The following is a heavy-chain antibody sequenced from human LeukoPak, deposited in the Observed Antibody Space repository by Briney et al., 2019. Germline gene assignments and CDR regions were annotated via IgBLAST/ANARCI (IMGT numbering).Heavy chain of an antibody. CDR1: GDSINSDDYR. Sequence: SETLSLTCTVSGDSINSDDYRWDWIRQPPGRGLEWIGSIYHGGTTYYNPSLKSRLTISLDMSKNQFSLKLSSVTAADTAVYYCARRHQHGTYRLDPWGQGILVTVSS. V-gene: IGHV4-39*01. J-gene: IGHJ5*02. CDR2: IYHGGTT. CDR3: ARRHQHGTYRLDP. D-gene: IGHD5-24*01.